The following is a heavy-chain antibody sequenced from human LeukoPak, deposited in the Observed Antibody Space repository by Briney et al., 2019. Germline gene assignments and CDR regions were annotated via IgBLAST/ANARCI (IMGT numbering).Heavy chain of an antibody. CDR1: GGSISSYY. V-gene: IGHV4-59*01. D-gene: IGHD3-9*01. J-gene: IGHJ4*02. Sequence: SETLSLTCTVSGGSISSYYWSWLRQPPGKGLEWLGYIYYSGSTNYNPSLKSRVTISVDTSKNQFSLKLSSVTAADTAVYYCARSKDILTGYCFDYWGQGTLVTVSS. CDR2: IYYSGST. CDR3: ARSKDILTGYCFDY.